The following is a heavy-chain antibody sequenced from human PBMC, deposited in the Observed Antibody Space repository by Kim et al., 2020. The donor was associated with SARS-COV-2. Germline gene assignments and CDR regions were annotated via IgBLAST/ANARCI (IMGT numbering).Heavy chain of an antibody. CDR1: GGSISSGGYY. J-gene: IGHJ3*02. V-gene: IGHV4-31*03. CDR2: IYYSGST. CDR3: ASRTSQTRPDAFDI. Sequence: SETLSLTCTVSGGSISSGGYYWSWIRQHPGKGLEWIGYIYYSGSTYYNPSLKSRVTISVDTSKNQFSLKLSSVTAADTAVYYCASRTSQTRPDAFDIWGQGTMVTVSS.